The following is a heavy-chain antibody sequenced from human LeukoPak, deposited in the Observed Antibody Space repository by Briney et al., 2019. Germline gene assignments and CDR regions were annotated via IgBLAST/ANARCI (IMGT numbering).Heavy chain of an antibody. CDR3: ARDNGMDV. V-gene: IGHV3-7*03. CDR1: GFTFSSYW. J-gene: IGHJ6*02. CDR2: IKQDGSEK. Sequence: SGGSLRLSCAASGFTFSSYWMSWVRQAPGKGLEWVANIKQDGSEKYYVDSVKGRFTISRDHAKNSLYLQMSSLRAKDTALYHCARDNGMDVWGQGTTVIVSS.